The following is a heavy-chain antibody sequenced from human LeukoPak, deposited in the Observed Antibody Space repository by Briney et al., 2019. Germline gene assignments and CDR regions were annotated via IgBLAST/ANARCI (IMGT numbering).Heavy chain of an antibody. CDR1: GGTFSSYP. CDR3: AREGGSNQALDY. J-gene: IGHJ4*02. D-gene: IGHD5-24*01. Sequence: SVKVSCKASGGTFSSYPISWVRQAPGQGLEWMGRIIPIFGTANYAQKFQGRVTITTDESTSTAYMELSSLRSEDTAVYYCAREGGSNQALDYWGQGTLVTVSS. CDR2: IIPIFGTA. V-gene: IGHV1-69*05.